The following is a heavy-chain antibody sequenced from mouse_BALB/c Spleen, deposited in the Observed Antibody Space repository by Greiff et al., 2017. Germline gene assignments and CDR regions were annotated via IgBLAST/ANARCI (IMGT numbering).Heavy chain of an antibody. V-gene: IGHV1-15*01. Sequence: VQLQQSGAELVRPGASVTLSCKASGYTFTDYEMHWVKQTPVHGLEWIGAIDPETGGTAYNQKFKGKATLTADKSSSTAYMELRSLTSEDSAVYYCTRWRYDGFAYWGQGTLVTVSA. CDR2: IDPETGGT. D-gene: IGHD2-14*01. CDR3: TRWRYDGFAY. CDR1: GYTFTDYE. J-gene: IGHJ3*01.